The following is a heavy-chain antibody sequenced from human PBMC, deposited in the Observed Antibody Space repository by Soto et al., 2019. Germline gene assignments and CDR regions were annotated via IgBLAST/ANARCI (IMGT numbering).Heavy chain of an antibody. J-gene: IGHJ6*02. CDR2: VSASGRSR. V-gene: IGHV3-23*01. Sequence: EVQLLESGGGLVQPGGSLRLSCVGSGLEFSNYAMSWVLQAPGKGLEWVSIVSASGRSRYHADSVKGRFTISRDNSKNTLYLHMNNLRAEDTAVYYCAKDGNWLDVYYAVWGQGTTVTVSS. D-gene: IGHD3-16*01. CDR3: AKDGNWLDVYYAV. CDR1: GLEFSNYA.